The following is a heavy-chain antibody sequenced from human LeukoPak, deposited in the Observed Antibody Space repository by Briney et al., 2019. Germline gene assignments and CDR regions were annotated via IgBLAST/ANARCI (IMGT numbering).Heavy chain of an antibody. CDR3: ARRVLYYYDSSGYAFDI. Sequence: SQTLSLTCTVSGGSISSGDYYWSWIRQPPGKGLEWIGYIYYSGSTYYNPSLKSRVTISVDTSKNQFSLKLSSVTAADTAVYYCARRVLYYYDSSGYAFDIWGQGTMVTVSS. V-gene: IGHV4-30-4*01. CDR1: GGSISSGDYY. CDR2: IYYSGST. D-gene: IGHD3-22*01. J-gene: IGHJ3*02.